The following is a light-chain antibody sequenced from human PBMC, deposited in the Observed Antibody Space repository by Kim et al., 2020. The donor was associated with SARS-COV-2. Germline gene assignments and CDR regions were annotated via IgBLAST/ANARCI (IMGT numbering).Light chain of an antibody. J-gene: IGLJ1*01. CDR3: AARDDRRNGSYV. V-gene: IGLV1-44*01. CDR2: KNN. CDR1: SSNIGRNT. Sequence: QSALTQPPSVSGTPGQRVTISCSGSSSNIGRNTVNWYQQLPGTDPKVLMYKNNQLPSGVPDRFFGSKYVTSTYLAISGLQYEDEADYYCAARDDRRNGSYVFGSGTKVTVL.